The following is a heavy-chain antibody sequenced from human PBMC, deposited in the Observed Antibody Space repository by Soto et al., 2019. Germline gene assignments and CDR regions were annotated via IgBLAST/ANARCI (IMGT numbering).Heavy chain of an antibody. D-gene: IGHD3-22*01. Sequence: GASVKVSCKASGGTFSSYAISWVRQAPGQGLEWMGGIIPIFGTANYAQKFQGRVTITADESTSTAYMELSSLRSEDTAVYYCARVKGVDGYDSSGYYYDYWGQGTLVTVSS. V-gene: IGHV1-69*13. J-gene: IGHJ4*02. CDR2: IIPIFGTA. CDR3: ARVKGVDGYDSSGYYYDY. CDR1: GGTFSSYA.